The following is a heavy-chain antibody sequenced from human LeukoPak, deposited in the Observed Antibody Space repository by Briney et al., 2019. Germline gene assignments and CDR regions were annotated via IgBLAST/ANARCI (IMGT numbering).Heavy chain of an antibody. D-gene: IGHD3-10*01. CDR3: ATQRGSYGSGSYFDY. Sequence: GESLKISCKGSGYSFTSYWIGWVRQMPGKGLEWMGIIYPGDSDTRYSPSFQGQVTISADKSISTAYLQWSSLKASDTAMYYCATQRGSYGSGSYFDYWGQGTLVTVSS. CDR2: IYPGDSDT. V-gene: IGHV5-51*01. J-gene: IGHJ4*02. CDR1: GYSFTSYW.